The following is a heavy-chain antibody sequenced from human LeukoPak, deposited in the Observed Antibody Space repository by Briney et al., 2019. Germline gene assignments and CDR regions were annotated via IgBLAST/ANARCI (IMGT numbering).Heavy chain of an antibody. J-gene: IGHJ6*03. CDR2: IIPIFGTA. D-gene: IGHD3-10*01. V-gene: IGHV1-69*05. CDR1: GGAFNNYA. Sequence: ASVKVSCKASGGAFNNYAISWVRQAPGQGLEWMGGIIPIFGTANYAQNFQGRVTITTDESTSPAYMELSSLRSEDTAVYYCARWVTMVRGVTYYYMDVWGKGTSVTVSS. CDR3: ARWVTMVRGVTYYYMDV.